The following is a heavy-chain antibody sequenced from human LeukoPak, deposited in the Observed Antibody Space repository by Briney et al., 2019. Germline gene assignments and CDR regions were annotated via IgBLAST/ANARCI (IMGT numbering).Heavy chain of an antibody. D-gene: IGHD2-2*01. CDR3: ARTLGCSSTSCKGWFDP. CDR1: GYTFTSYD. J-gene: IGHJ5*02. CDR2: MNPNSGNT. V-gene: IGHV1-8*03. Sequence: ASVKVSCKASGYTFTSYDINWVRQATGQGLEWMGWMNPNSGNTGYAQKFQGRVTITRNTSISTAYMELSSLRSEDTAVYYCARTLGCSSTSCKGWFDPWGQGTLVAVSS.